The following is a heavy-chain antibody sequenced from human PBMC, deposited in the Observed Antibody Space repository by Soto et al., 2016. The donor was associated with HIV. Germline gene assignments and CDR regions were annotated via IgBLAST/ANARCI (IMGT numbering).Heavy chain of an antibody. Sequence: QVQLVQSGAEVKKPGSSVKVSCKTSGGTFNSYPISWVRQAPGQGLEWMGGIIPIFGTANYAQKFQGRVTITADESTSTAYMELSSLRSEDTAVYYCARRRVVVAAGFDPVGPGNPGHRLL. V-gene: IGHV1-69*01. J-gene: IGHJ5*02. CDR3: ARRRVVVAAGFDP. CDR1: GGTFNSYP. CDR2: IIPIFGTA. D-gene: IGHD2-15*01.